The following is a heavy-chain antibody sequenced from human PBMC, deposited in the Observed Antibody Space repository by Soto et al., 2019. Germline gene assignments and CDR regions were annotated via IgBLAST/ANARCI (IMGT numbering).Heavy chain of an antibody. Sequence: ASVKVSRKASGCTFISYGITWVRQAPGLGPECMGWISAYTGKTNYAQKLQGRVTMTTDTSTSTAYMELRRLRSDDTAVYYCARESTFYCNSTNCYYYYYGMDVWGQGTTVTVSS. CDR3: ARESTFYCNSTNCYYYYYGMDV. V-gene: IGHV1-18*01. CDR1: GCTFISYG. D-gene: IGHD2-2*01. J-gene: IGHJ6*02. CDR2: ISAYTGKT.